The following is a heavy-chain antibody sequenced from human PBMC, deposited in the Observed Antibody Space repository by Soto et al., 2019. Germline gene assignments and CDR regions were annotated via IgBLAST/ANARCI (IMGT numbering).Heavy chain of an antibody. CDR1: GGSFTCYY. V-gene: IGHV4-34*01. Sequence: SETLSLTCDVSGGSFTCYYWSWIRQPPGKGLEWIGEINHSGFTNYNPSLTGRVTISLDTSKSQFSLKLSSLTAADTAFYFCARGHGRFAHWGQGTLVTVPQ. J-gene: IGHJ4*02. CDR3: ARGHGRFAH. CDR2: INHSGFT.